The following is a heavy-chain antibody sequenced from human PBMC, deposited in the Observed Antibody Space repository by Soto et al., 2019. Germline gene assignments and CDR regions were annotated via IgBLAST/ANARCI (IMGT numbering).Heavy chain of an antibody. CDR3: ARDSSSRILYYYGMDV. CDR2: INPNSGGT. V-gene: IGHV1-2*02. CDR1: GYTFTVYY. D-gene: IGHD6-13*01. J-gene: IGHJ6*02. Sequence: ASVKVSCKASGYTFTVYYMHGVRQAPGQGLEWMGWINPNSGGTNYAQKFQGRVTMTRDTSISTAYMELSRLRSDDTAVYYCARDSSSRILYYYGMDVWGQGTTVTVSS.